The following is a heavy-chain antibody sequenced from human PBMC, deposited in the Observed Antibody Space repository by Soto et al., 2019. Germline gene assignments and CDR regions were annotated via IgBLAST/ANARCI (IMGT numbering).Heavy chain of an antibody. CDR2: IYHTGST. CDR3: ARNMAREVTLDY. CDR1: GGSMNSGHW. J-gene: IGHJ4*02. D-gene: IGHD2-21*02. V-gene: IGHV4-4*02. Sequence: QVQLQESGPGLVKPSETLSLTCAISGGSMNSGHWWSWVRQPPGKGLEWIGEIYHTGSTNYNPSLKRRVTISVDKSKNQFSLKMKSVTAADTAVYYCARNMAREVTLDYWGQGTLVTVSS.